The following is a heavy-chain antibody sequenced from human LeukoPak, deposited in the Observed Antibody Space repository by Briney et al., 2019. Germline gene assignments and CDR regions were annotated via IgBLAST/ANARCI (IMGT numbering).Heavy chain of an antibody. V-gene: IGHV3-23*01. CDR1: GFTFSNYA. CDR3: AKARTYCSGGSCFYDY. J-gene: IGHJ4*02. Sequence: GGSLRLSCAAPGFTFSNYAMTWVRQAPGKGLEWVSAISGSGDNIYYADSVEGRFTISRDNSKNTLSLQMNSLRAEDTAVYYCAKARTYCSGGSCFYDYWGQGTPVTVSS. CDR2: ISGSGDNI. D-gene: IGHD2-15*01.